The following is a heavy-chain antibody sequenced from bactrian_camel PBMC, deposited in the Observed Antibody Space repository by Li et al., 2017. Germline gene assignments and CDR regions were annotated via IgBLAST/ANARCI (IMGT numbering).Heavy chain of an antibody. J-gene: IGHJ4*01. V-gene: IGHV3S32*01. CDR2: IDSDTVTT. CDR1: GHSRGSNC. Sequence: DVQLVESGGGSVQTGGSLRLSCVVSGHSRGSNCVGWYRLPPGRATAEREGVAAIDSDTVTTNYADSVKGRFTISKDIAKPILNLQMRNLKPEESGMYYCAAGHCAGPSCTCSISLYDYVDWGQQGTQVTVS. D-gene: IGHD4*01.